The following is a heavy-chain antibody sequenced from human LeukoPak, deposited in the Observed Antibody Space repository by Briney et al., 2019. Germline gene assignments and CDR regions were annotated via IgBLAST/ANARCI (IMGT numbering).Heavy chain of an antibody. J-gene: IGHJ4*02. CDR2: INWNGGST. Sequence: GGSLRLSCAASGFTFDDYGMSWVRQTPGKGLEWVSGINWNGGSTGYADSVKGRFTISRDNAKNSLYLQMNSLRAEDTALYYCARRSQYYYDSSGYFFDYWGQGTLVTVSS. CDR3: ARRSQYYYDSSGYFFDY. D-gene: IGHD3-22*01. CDR1: GFTFDDYG. V-gene: IGHV3-20*04.